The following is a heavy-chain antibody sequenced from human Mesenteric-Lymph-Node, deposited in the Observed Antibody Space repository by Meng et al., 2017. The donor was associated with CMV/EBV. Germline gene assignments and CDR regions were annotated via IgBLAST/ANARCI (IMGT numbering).Heavy chain of an antibody. J-gene: IGHJ6*02. V-gene: IGHV3-21*01. CDR2: ISRSGTYV. CDR1: GFTFSNAW. D-gene: IGHD3-16*01. Sequence: GESLKISCAASGFTFSNAWMSWVRQSPGRGLEWVSSISRSGTYVYYADSLKGRFTISRDNAENSLYLQMNSLRAEDTAVYYCARDLVELPDYYYYALDVWGQGTTVTVSS. CDR3: ARDLVELPDYYYYALDV.